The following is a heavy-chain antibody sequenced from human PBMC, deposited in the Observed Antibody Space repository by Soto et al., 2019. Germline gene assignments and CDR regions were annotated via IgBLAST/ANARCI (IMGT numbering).Heavy chain of an antibody. V-gene: IGHV3-30*04. D-gene: IGHD3-22*01. CDR1: GFTLSSYA. J-gene: IGHJ5*02. CDR2: ISYDERNK. CDR3: AREGDSSGYNNWFDP. Sequence: QVQLVESGGGVVQPGRSLRLSCAASGFTLSSYAMYWVRQAPGKGLEWVAVISYDERNKYYADSVKGRFTISRDISKNTLYLQTNSLRAEDTAVYYCAREGDSSGYNNWFDPWGQGTLVTVSS.